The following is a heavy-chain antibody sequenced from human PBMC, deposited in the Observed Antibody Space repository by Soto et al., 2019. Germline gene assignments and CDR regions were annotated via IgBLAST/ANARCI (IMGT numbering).Heavy chain of an antibody. V-gene: IGHV1-69*01. CDR1: GGTFSSYA. CDR2: IIPIFGTA. CDR3: ARARSVGVAARRAPSFFDY. D-gene: IGHD6-6*01. Sequence: QVQLVQSGAEVKKPGSSVKVSCKASGGTFSSYAIRWVRQAPGQGLEWMGGIIPIFGTANYAQKFQGRVTITADESTSTAYMELSSLRSEDTAVYYCARARSVGVAARRAPSFFDYWGQGTLVTVSS. J-gene: IGHJ4*02.